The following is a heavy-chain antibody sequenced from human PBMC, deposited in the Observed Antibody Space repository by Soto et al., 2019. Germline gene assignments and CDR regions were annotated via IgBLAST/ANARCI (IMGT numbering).Heavy chain of an antibody. D-gene: IGHD4-17*01. J-gene: IGHJ5*02. Sequence: ASVKVSCKASGYTFFTYDISWVRQAPGQGLEWMGWISTYSGDTKYAQKFQGRVTMTTDTSTTTAYLELRSLRSDDTAVYYCARHHGPTASENWFDPWGQGTLVTVS. CDR1: GYTFFTYD. CDR3: ARHHGPTASENWFDP. CDR2: ISTYSGDT. V-gene: IGHV1-18*01.